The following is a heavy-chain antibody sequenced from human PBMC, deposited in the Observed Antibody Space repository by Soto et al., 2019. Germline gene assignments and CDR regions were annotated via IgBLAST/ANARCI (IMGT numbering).Heavy chain of an antibody. Sequence: ASVNVSCQASGYAFTSYGISWVRQAPGQGLEWMGWISAYNGNTNYAQKLQGRVTMTTDTSTSTAYMELRSLRSDDTAVYYCARDPGTWKPYPWGQGTLVTVSS. D-gene: IGHD1-1*01. CDR1: GYAFTSYG. J-gene: IGHJ5*02. CDR2: ISAYNGNT. CDR3: ARDPGTWKPYP. V-gene: IGHV1-18*01.